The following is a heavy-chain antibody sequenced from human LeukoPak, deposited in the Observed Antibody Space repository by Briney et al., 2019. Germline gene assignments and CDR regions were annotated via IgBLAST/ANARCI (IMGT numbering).Heavy chain of an antibody. CDR1: GFTFTSSA. CDR3: AAGSPDHSSGWSKYDAFDI. Sequence: ASVNVPCKASGFTFTSSAMQWVRQARGQRLEWIGWIVVGSGNTNYAQKFQERVTITRDMSTSTAYMELSSLRSEDTAVYYCAAGSPDHSSGWSKYDAFDIWGQGTMVTVSS. D-gene: IGHD6-19*01. V-gene: IGHV1-58*02. CDR2: IVVGSGNT. J-gene: IGHJ3*02.